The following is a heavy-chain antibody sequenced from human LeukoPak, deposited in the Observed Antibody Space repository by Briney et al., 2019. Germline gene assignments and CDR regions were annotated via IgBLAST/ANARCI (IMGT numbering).Heavy chain of an antibody. CDR2: IYYSGST. CDR3: ARRIAAAGTSGDYYGMDV. D-gene: IGHD6-13*01. CDR1: GGSISSYY. Sequence: PSETLSLTCTVSGGSISSYYWSWIRQPPGKGLEWIGYIYYSGSTNYNPSLEGRVTISVDTSKNQFSLKLSSVTAADTAVYYCARRIAAAGTSGDYYGMDVWGQGTTVTVSS. J-gene: IGHJ6*02. V-gene: IGHV4-59*01.